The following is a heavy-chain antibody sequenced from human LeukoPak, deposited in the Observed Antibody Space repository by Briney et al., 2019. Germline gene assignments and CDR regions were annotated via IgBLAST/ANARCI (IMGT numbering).Heavy chain of an antibody. CDR3: ARTTLYDYYMDV. D-gene: IGHD1-1*01. V-gene: IGHV3-74*01. Sequence: GGSLRLSCAASGFTLSSYWMHWARQAPGKGLVWVSRINNDGSSTTYADSVKGRFTISRDNAKNTLSLQMNSLRAEDTAVYYCARTTLYDYYMDVWGKGTTVTVSS. CDR1: GFTLSSYW. CDR2: INNDGSST. J-gene: IGHJ6*03.